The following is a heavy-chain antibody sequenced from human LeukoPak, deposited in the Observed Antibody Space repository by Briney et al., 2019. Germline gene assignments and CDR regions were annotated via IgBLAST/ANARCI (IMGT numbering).Heavy chain of an antibody. D-gene: IGHD1-1*01. J-gene: IGHJ4*02. CDR2: IRGNGDRT. CDR1: GFAFSSYA. CDR3: AKGQALDDGVFDS. V-gene: IGHV3-23*01. Sequence: GGSLRLSCAASGFAFSSYAMAWVRQAPGKGLELVSTIRGNGDRTHYADSVKGRFTISRDNSKNPLYLQMNSLRGEDSAIYYCAKGQALDDGVFDSWGQGTLVTVSS.